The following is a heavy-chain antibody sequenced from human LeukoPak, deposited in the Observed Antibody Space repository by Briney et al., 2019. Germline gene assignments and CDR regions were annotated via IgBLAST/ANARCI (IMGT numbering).Heavy chain of an antibody. V-gene: IGHV4-34*01. J-gene: IGHJ6*03. CDR2: INHSGST. Sequence: SETLSLTCAVYGGSFSGYYWSWIRQPPGKGLEWIGEINHSGSTNYNPSLKSRVTISVDTSKNQFSLKVRFVTAADTAVFYCARVRCSGGSCPYYYYYYYMDVWGKGTTVTVSS. D-gene: IGHD2-15*01. CDR1: GGSFSGYY. CDR3: ARVRCSGGSCPYYYYYYYMDV.